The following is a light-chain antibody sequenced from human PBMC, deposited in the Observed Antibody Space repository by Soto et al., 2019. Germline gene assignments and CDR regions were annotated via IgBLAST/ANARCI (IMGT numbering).Light chain of an antibody. CDR2: DAS. J-gene: IGKJ5*01. CDR1: QSVSSY. CDR3: QQRSNWPSIT. Sequence: EIVLTQSPATLSLSPGERATLSCRASQSVSSYLAWYQQKPGQAPRLLIFDASTRATGIPARFSGTGSGTDCTLTISSLEPDDFAVYYCQQRSNWPSITFGQGTRLEIK. V-gene: IGKV3-11*01.